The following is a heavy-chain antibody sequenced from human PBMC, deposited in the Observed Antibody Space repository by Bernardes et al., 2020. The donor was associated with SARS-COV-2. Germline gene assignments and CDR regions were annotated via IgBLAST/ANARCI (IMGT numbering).Heavy chain of an antibody. V-gene: IGHV3-7*01. CDR2: INKDGSEK. Sequence: GGSLRLSCAASGFTFRSYWMSWVRQAPGKGLEWVAKINKDGSEKYYVDSGKGRFTISRDNAKNSLYVEVNSLRAEDTAVYYCARGAYMFGNDLWGQGTLVTVSS. J-gene: IGHJ5*02. CDR1: GFTFRSYW. CDR3: ARGAYMFGNDL. D-gene: IGHD3-3*02.